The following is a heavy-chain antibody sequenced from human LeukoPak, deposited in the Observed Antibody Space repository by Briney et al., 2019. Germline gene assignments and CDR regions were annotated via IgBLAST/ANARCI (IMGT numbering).Heavy chain of an antibody. V-gene: IGHV1-46*01. CDR3: ARDRYYGSGSYYELAY. Sequence: ASVKVSCTASGYTFTSYYMHWVRQAPGQGLEWMGIINPSGGSTSYAQKFQGRVTMTRDTSTSTVYMELSSLRSEDTAVYYCARDRYYGSGSYYELAYWGQGTLVTVSS. D-gene: IGHD3-10*01. J-gene: IGHJ4*02. CDR2: INPSGGST. CDR1: GYTFTSYY.